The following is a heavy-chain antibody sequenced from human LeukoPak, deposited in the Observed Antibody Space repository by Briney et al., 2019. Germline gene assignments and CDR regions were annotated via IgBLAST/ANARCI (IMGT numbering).Heavy chain of an antibody. Sequence: GGSLRLSCTASGFTFSNVWMNWVRQSPGKGLEWVGRIKSKSDGGTTDYAAPVKGTFTISRDDSKNTLYLQLNSLKTDDTAVYYCATGASISGYVFDYWGQGTLVTVSS. J-gene: IGHJ4*02. CDR2: IKSKSDGGTT. CDR3: ATGASISGYVFDY. CDR1: GFTFSNVW. D-gene: IGHD3-22*01. V-gene: IGHV3-15*01.